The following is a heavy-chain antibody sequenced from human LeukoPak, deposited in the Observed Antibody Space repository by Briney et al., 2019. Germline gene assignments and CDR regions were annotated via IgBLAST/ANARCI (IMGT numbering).Heavy chain of an antibody. Sequence: ASVKVSCKASGYTFTGYYIHWVRQAPGQGLEWMGWINPNSGGTKYAQKFQGRVTMTRDTSISTAYMDLSRLTSDDMAVYYCARHLDSWSYYPFDYWGQGTPVTVSS. J-gene: IGHJ4*02. D-gene: IGHD1-26*01. V-gene: IGHV1-2*02. CDR1: GYTFTGYY. CDR2: INPNSGGT. CDR3: ARHLDSWSYYPFDY.